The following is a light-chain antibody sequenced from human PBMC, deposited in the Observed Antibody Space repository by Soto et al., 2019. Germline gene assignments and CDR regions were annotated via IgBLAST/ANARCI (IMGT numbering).Light chain of an antibody. CDR1: QSISSY. CDR2: AAS. Sequence: DIQMTQSPSSLSASVGDRVTITCRASQSISSYLTWYQQKPGKAPKLLNYAASSLQSGVPSRFSGSGSGTDFTITISSLQPEDFATYYCQQSYSTQYPFGQGTKLEIK. J-gene: IGKJ2*01. CDR3: QQSYSTQYP. V-gene: IGKV1-39*01.